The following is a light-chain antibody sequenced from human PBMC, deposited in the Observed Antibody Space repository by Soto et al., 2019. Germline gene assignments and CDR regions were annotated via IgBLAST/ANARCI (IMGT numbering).Light chain of an antibody. V-gene: IGKV3-11*01. Sequence: IVMTQSPVTLSVSPGERATLSCRARQSVSSKLSWCQQKPGQAPRLLIYFASTRATGSPARCSGSGSGTDFTLTIISLEPEDFAVYYCQQRSNWPITFGQGTRLEIK. CDR3: QQRSNWPIT. CDR2: FAS. J-gene: IGKJ5*01. CDR1: QSVSSK.